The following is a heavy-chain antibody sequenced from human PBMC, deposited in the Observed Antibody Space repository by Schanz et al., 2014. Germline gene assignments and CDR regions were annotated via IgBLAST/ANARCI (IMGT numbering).Heavy chain of an antibody. V-gene: IGHV1-2*02. D-gene: IGHD2-21*01. CDR1: GYTFTDFY. CDR3: ASPRFQYYGMDL. J-gene: IGHJ6*02. Sequence: QVQLVQSGAEVKKPGASVKLSCKASGYTFTDFYIHWVRQAPGQGLEWVGWINPNSGDTNHAQKFQGRVTMTTDTSIRTAYMEVSRLRSDDTAVYYCASPRFQYYGMDLWGQGTTVTVSS. CDR2: INPNSGDT.